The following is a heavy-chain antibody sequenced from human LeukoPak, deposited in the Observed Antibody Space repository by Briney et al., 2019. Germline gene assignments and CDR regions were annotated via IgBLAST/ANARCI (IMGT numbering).Heavy chain of an antibody. CDR3: ARDQGGSGSYYNGFDY. J-gene: IGHJ4*02. CDR2: IYYSGST. CDR1: GGSISSYY. V-gene: IGHV4-59*01. Sequence: SETLSLTCTVSGGSISSYYWSWIRQPPGKGLEXXGYIYYSGSTNYNPSLKSRVTISVDTSKNQFSLKLSSVTAADTAVYYCARDQGGSGSYYNGFDYWGQGTLVTVSS. D-gene: IGHD3-10*01.